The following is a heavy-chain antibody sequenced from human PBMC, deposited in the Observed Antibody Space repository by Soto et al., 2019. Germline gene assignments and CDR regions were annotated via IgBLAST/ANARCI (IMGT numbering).Heavy chain of an antibody. Sequence: EVELLESGGGLAQPGGSLRLSCVASGFTFSRYGMNWVRQAPGKGLEWVSDITASGSTTHYADSVKGRFTISRDQSKNTVYLHMNRLTAEDTAVYYCAKEVHTNFSPLDHCGQGTLVAVSS. V-gene: IGHV3-23*01. CDR2: ITASGSTT. CDR3: AKEVHTNFSPLDH. D-gene: IGHD1-1*01. J-gene: IGHJ5*02. CDR1: GFTFSRYG.